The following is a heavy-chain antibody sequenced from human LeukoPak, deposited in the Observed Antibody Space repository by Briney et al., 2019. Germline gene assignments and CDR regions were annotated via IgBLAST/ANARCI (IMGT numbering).Heavy chain of an antibody. J-gene: IGHJ6*02. D-gene: IGHD3-10*01. Sequence: GASVKVSCKASGYTFTSYYMHWVRQAPGQGLEWMGIINPSGGSTSYAQKFQGRVTMTRDTSTSTVYMELSSLRSEDTAVYYCARDRTVRGDYYYGMDVWGQGTTVTVSS. CDR1: GYTFTSYY. V-gene: IGHV1-46*01. CDR3: ARDRTVRGDYYYGMDV. CDR2: INPSGGST.